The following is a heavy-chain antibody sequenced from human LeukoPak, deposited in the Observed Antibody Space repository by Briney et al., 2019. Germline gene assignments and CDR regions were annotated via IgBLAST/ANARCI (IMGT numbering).Heavy chain of an antibody. CDR3: AKRETVLLWFGESHAVDY. CDR1: GFTFSSYT. D-gene: IGHD3-10*01. J-gene: IGHJ4*02. CDR2: IISSGSYL. V-gene: IGHV3-21*04. Sequence: GGSLRLSCAASGFTFSSYTMNWVRQAPGKGLEWVSSIISSGSYLYYADSVKGRFTISRDNSKNTLYLQMNSLRAEDTAVYYCAKRETVLLWFGESHAVDYWGQGTLVTVSS.